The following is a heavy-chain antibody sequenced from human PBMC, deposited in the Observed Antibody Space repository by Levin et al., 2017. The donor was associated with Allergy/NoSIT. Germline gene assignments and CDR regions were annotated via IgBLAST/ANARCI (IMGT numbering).Heavy chain of an antibody. J-gene: IGHJ3*02. CDR1: GGSISTYY. CDR2: VHYSGST. D-gene: IGHD2-15*01. Sequence: SETLSLTCTVSGGSISTYYWSWVRQPPGKGPEWIAYVHYSGSTNYNPSLKSRVTISVDTSKNQFSLKLSSVTAADTAVYYCARPVVPGTRVAFDIWGPGTMVTVSS. CDR3: ARPVVPGTRVAFDI. V-gene: IGHV4-59*01.